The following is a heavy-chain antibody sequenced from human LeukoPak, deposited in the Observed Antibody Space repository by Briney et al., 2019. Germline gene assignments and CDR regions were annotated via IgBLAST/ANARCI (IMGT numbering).Heavy chain of an antibody. V-gene: IGHV3-66*02. CDR2: IYGGSST. Sequence: PGGSLRLSCAAPGFTVSRNYMSWVRQAPGKGLEWVSVIYGGSSTYYADYVKGRFTISRDNSKNTLYLQMNSLRAEDTAVYYCARESIWQNYGIGYFDYWGQGTLVTVSS. D-gene: IGHD3-16*01. CDR1: GFTVSRNY. J-gene: IGHJ4*02. CDR3: ARESIWQNYGIGYFDY.